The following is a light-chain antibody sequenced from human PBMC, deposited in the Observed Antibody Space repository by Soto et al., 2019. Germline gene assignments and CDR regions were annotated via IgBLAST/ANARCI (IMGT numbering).Light chain of an antibody. CDR1: SSNIGARYD. Sequence: QSALTQSPSVSGAPGQRVTISCTGSSSNIGARYDVHWYQQLPGTAPKLLIYANSNRPSGVPDRFSGSKSGTAASLAITGLQAEDEADYYCQSYDSSLSGYVFGTGTKLTVL. J-gene: IGLJ1*01. CDR2: ANS. V-gene: IGLV1-40*01. CDR3: QSYDSSLSGYV.